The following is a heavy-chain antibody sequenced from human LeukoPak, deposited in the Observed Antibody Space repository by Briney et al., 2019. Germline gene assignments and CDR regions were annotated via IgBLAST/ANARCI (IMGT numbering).Heavy chain of an antibody. CDR3: ARLNYDFWSGYQYYYGMDV. Sequence: PSETLSLTCTVSGGSISSYYWSWIRQPARKGLEWIGRIYTSGSTNYNPSLKSRVTMSVDTSKNQFSLKLSSVTAADTAVYYCARLNYDFWSGYQYYYGMDVWGQGTTVTVSS. D-gene: IGHD3-3*01. CDR1: GGSISSYY. CDR2: IYTSGST. J-gene: IGHJ6*02. V-gene: IGHV4-4*07.